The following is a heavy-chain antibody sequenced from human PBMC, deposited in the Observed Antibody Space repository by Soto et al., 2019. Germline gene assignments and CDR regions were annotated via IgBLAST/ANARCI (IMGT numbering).Heavy chain of an antibody. CDR2: IQKKADGEAT. V-gene: IGHV3-15*01. D-gene: IGHD1-26*01. Sequence: EVQLVESGGGLVKDGGSLRLSCAVSGITFSNAWMAWVRQAPGKGLEWVGRIQKKADGEATEYAASVKGRLSISRDDSKNTLYLQMDSLKTEDSAVYYCTIMGLGTFQYWGQGTLLTVSS. CDR3: TIMGLGTFQY. CDR1: GITFSNAW. J-gene: IGHJ4*02.